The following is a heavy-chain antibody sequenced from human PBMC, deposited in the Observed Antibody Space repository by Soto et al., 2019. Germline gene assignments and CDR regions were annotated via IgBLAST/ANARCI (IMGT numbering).Heavy chain of an antibody. CDR1: GFTFSHYG. Sequence: QVQLVESGGGVVQPGRSLRLSCAASGFTFSHYGIHWVRQAPGKGLEWLAVISYDGSNKHYADSVKGRFTVSRDNSKNTLYLQMNSLRAEDTAVYFCGRYSGKYQGAIDYWGQGTLVTVSS. CDR3: GRYSGKYQGAIDY. D-gene: IGHD1-26*01. V-gene: IGHV3-30*03. J-gene: IGHJ4*02. CDR2: ISYDGSNK.